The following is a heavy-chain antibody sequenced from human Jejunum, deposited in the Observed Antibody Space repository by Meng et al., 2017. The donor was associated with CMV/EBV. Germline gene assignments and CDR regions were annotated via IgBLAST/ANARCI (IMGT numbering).Heavy chain of an antibody. CDR3: ATGVADFEY. D-gene: IGHD6-19*01. CDR1: GDTSTSYD. Sequence: QVQLGQSGAEVKKPXALVKVACKASGDTSTSYDINWVRQGPGKGLEWMGWMNPNRGTTDYAQKFQGRVTMTKNISKSTVYMDLSSLRSEDTAVYYCATGVADFEYWGHGTLVIVSS. J-gene: IGHJ4*01. V-gene: IGHV1-8*01. CDR2: MNPNRGTT.